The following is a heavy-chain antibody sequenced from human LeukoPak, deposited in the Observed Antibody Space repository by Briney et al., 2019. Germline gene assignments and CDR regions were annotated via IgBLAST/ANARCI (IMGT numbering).Heavy chain of an antibody. CDR2: ISSSGSTI. J-gene: IGHJ4*02. Sequence: GGSLRLSCAASGFTFSSYAMSWVRQAPGKGLEWVSYISSSGSTIYYADSVKGRFTISRDNAKNSLYLQMNSLRAEDTAVYYCAAQTVLLWFGETDYWGQGTLVTVSS. V-gene: IGHV3-48*04. CDR1: GFTFSSYA. D-gene: IGHD3-10*01. CDR3: AAQTVLLWFGETDY.